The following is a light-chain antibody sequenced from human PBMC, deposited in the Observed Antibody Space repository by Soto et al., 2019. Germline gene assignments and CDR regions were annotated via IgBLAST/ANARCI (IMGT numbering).Light chain of an antibody. V-gene: IGKV3-20*01. J-gene: IGKJ2*02. Sequence: EIVLTQSPGTLSLSPGERATLSCRASQSVSSSYLAWYQQKPGQAPRLLIYGASSRATGIPDRFSGSGSGTDFTLTISRLEPEDFAVYYCQQYGSSPPCTFRQGTKVDI. CDR3: QQYGSSPPCT. CDR2: GAS. CDR1: QSVSSSY.